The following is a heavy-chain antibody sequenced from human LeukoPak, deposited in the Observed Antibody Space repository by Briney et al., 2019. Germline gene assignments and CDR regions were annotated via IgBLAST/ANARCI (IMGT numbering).Heavy chain of an antibody. V-gene: IGHV1-69*04. CDR1: GYTFTSYG. CDR3: ATSRGSGSYFDAFDI. D-gene: IGHD3-10*01. J-gene: IGHJ3*02. Sequence: GASVKVSCKASGYTFTSYGISWVRQAPGQGLEWMGRIIPILGIANYAQKFQGRVTITADKSTSTAYMELSSLRSEDTAVYYCATSRGSGSYFDAFDIWGQGTMVTVSS. CDR2: IIPILGIA.